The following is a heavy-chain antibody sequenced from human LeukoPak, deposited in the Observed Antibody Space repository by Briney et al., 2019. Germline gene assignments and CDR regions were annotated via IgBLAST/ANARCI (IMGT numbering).Heavy chain of an antibody. Sequence: ASVKVSCKASGGTFSSYAISWVRQAPGQGLEWMGGIIPIFGTANYAQKFQGRVTITADASTSTAYMELSSLRSEDTAVYYCARELRYYDSSGYYYGYWGQGTLVTVSS. J-gene: IGHJ4*02. CDR2: IIPIFGTA. CDR1: GGTFSSYA. D-gene: IGHD3-22*01. V-gene: IGHV1-69*13. CDR3: ARELRYYDSSGYYYGY.